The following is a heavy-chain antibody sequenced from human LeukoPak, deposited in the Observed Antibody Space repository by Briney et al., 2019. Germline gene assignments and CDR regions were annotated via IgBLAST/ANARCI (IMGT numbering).Heavy chain of an antibody. J-gene: IGHJ6*04. V-gene: IGHV3-9*01. CDR2: ITWNSGSL. D-gene: IGHD1-14*01. Sequence: PGGSLRLSCAASGFTFDNYAMHWVRQAPGKGLEWVSGITWNSGSLGYADSVKGRFTISRDNAKNSLYLQMNSLKTEDTAVYYCTTLVSVGRSVWGKGTTVTVSS. CDR1: GFTFDNYA. CDR3: TTLVSVGRSV.